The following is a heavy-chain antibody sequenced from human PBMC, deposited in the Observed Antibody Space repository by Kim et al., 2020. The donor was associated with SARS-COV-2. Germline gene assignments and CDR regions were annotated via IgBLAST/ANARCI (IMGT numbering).Heavy chain of an antibody. CDR3: TRANFERTKSVGGMDV. J-gene: IGHJ6*02. V-gene: IGHV3-49*03. CDR2: IRSKAYGGTT. CDR1: GFTFGDYA. D-gene: IGHD1-26*01. Sequence: GGSLRLSCTASGFTFGDYAMSWFRQAPGKGLEWVGFIRSKAYGGTTEYAASVKGRFTISRDDSKSIAYLQMNSLKTEDTAVYYCTRANFERTKSVGGMDVWGQGTTVTVSS.